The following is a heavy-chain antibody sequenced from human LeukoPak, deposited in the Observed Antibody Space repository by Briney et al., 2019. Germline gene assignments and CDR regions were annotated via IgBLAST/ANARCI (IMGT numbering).Heavy chain of an antibody. CDR3: ARDVSSSFDI. J-gene: IGHJ3*02. Sequence: PSETLSLTCTVSGGSISSNYWSWIRQSAGKGLEWIGRIHISGSTNYSPSLKSRVTMSVDMSKNQLSLKVRSVTAADTAVYYCARDVSSSFDIWGQGTMV. D-gene: IGHD3-10*01. CDR2: IHISGST. V-gene: IGHV4-4*07. CDR1: GGSISSNY.